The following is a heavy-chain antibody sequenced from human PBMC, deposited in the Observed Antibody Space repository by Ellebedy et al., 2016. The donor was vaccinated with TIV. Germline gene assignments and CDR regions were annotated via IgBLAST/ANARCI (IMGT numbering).Heavy chain of an antibody. CDR3: ARGYYYGSATYRYYFDY. CDR1: GGSIRSYY. V-gene: IGHV4-59*01. Sequence: MPGGSLRLSCTVSGGSIRSYYWSWIRQAPGKGLEWIGYVYNGGSINHNPSLKSRVTISVDTSKNQFSLKLSSVTAADTAVYYCARGYYYGSATYRYYFDYWGQGTQVTASS. CDR2: VYNGGSI. J-gene: IGHJ4*02. D-gene: IGHD3-10*01.